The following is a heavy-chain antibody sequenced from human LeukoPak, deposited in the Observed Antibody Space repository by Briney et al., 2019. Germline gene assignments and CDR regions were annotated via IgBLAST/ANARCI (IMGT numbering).Heavy chain of an antibody. CDR2: IYHSGST. CDR1: GYSISSGYY. V-gene: IGHV4-38-2*02. CDR3: VRASADSGGAFDV. J-gene: IGHJ3*01. D-gene: IGHD2-15*01. Sequence: SETLSLTCTVSGYSISSGYYWGWIRQPPGKGLEWIGDIYHSGSTYYNPSLETRVTTSRDTPKNQFSLKLSSMTAADTAIYYCVRASADSGGAFDVWGHGTVVTVSS.